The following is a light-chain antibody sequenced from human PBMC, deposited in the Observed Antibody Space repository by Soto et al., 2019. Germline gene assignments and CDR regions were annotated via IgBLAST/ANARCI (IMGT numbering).Light chain of an antibody. CDR2: GNT. V-gene: IGLV1-40*01. Sequence: QSVLTQPPSVSGAPGQRVTISCTGSSSNIGAGYDVNWYQRLPGAAPRLLIYGNTNRPSGVPDRFSGSKSGASASLAITGLQAEDEGDYYCQSYDSTLSARYVFGTGTKLTVL. CDR1: SSNIGAGYD. CDR3: QSYDSTLSARYV. J-gene: IGLJ1*01.